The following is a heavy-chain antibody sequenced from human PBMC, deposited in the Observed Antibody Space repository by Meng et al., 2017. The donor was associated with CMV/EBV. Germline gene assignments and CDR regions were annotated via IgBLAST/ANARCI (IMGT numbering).Heavy chain of an antibody. J-gene: IGHJ6*02. V-gene: IGHV2-70D*14. CDR3: ARTTIALRRYYYYGLDV. Sequence: SGPTLVKPTQTLTLTGTLSGFSLSTSGVRVSWIRQPPGKALEWLARIDWDDEKFYSTSLRTRLTVSKDTSKNQVVLTLTNVDPVDTATYYCARTTIALRRYYYYGLDVWGQGTTVTVSS. D-gene: IGHD6-6*01. CDR1: GFSLSTSGVR. CDR2: IDWDDEK.